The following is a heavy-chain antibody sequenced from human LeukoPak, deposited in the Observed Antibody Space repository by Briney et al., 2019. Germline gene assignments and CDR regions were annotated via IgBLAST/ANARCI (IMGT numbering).Heavy chain of an antibody. D-gene: IGHD3-22*01. V-gene: IGHV1-69*05. CDR3: ATSPYYYDSSGYCVFDY. Sequence: SVKVSCKASGGTFSSYAISWVRQAPGQGLEWMGGIIPIFGTANYAQKFQGRVTITTDESTSTAYMELRSLRSEDTAVYYCATSPYYYDSSGYCVFDYWGQGTLVTVSS. CDR2: IIPIFGTA. J-gene: IGHJ4*02. CDR1: GGTFSSYA.